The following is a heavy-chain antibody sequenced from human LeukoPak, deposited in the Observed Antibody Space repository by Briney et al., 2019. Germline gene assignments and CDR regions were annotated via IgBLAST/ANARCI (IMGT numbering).Heavy chain of an antibody. CDR1: GFTFSSYA. Sequence: GGSLRLSCAASGFTFSSYAMSWVRQAPEKGLEWVSAISGSGSTTYYADSVKGRFTISRDNSKNTLYLQMNRLRAEDTAVYYCAKEYYYDTSGVAFDIWGQGTMVTVSS. D-gene: IGHD3-22*01. CDR3: AKEYYYDTSGVAFDI. CDR2: ISGSGSTT. V-gene: IGHV3-23*01. J-gene: IGHJ3*02.